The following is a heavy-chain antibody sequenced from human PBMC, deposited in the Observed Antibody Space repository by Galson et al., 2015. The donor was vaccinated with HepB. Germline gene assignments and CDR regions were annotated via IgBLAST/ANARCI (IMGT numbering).Heavy chain of an antibody. CDR2: ISAYNGNT. Sequence: SVKVSCKASGYTFTSYGISWVRQAPGQGLEWMGWISAYNGNTNYAQKLQGRVTMTTDTSTSTAYMELRSLRSDDTAVYYCARGCFSTSCVYNRYYYGMDVWGQGTTVTVSS. CDR3: ARGCFSTSCVYNRYYYGMDV. J-gene: IGHJ6*02. CDR1: GYTFTSYG. V-gene: IGHV1-18*04. D-gene: IGHD2-2*01.